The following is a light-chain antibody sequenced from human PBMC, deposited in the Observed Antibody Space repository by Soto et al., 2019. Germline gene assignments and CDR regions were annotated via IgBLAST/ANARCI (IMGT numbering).Light chain of an antibody. J-gene: IGLJ1*01. V-gene: IGLV2-14*01. CDR3: SSYTVNSVTLYV. CDR2: EVN. Sequence: QSVLTQPASVSGSPGQSITISCTGTSSDIGASNYVSWYQQHPGKAPKVMIYEVNNRPSGVSNRFSGSKSGNTASLTISGLQAEDEAGYYCSSYTVNSVTLYVFGTGTKVTVL. CDR1: SSDIGASNY.